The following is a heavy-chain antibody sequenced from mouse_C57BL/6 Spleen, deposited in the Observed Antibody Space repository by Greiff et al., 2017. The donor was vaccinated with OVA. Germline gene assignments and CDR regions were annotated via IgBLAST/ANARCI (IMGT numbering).Heavy chain of an antibody. CDR1: GFNIKDDY. J-gene: IGHJ4*01. CDR2: IDPENGDT. Sequence: EVQLKESGAELVRPGASVKLSCTASGFNIKDDYMHWVKQRPEQGLEWIGWIDPENGDTEYASKFQGKATITADTSSNTAYLQLSSLTSEDTAVYYCTHYDYDDYYAMDYWGQGTSVTVSS. D-gene: IGHD2-4*01. CDR3: THYDYDDYYAMDY. V-gene: IGHV14-4*01.